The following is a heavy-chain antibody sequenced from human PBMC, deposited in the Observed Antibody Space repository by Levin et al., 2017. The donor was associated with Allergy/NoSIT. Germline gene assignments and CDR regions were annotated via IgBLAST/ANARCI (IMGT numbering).Heavy chain of an antibody. V-gene: IGHV3-30*03. CDR3: AREGYTSGYAGAFDH. D-gene: IGHD6-19*01. CDR1: GLTFSTSV. J-gene: IGHJ4*02. CDR2: MSYNGVSK. Sequence: GGSLRLSCAVSGLTFSTSVMHWVRQAPGKGLEWVAGMSYNGVSKFYADSVKGRFTISRDNSKNTVYLEMNSLRNEDTAVYYCAREGYTSGYAGAFDHWGQGTLVTVSS.